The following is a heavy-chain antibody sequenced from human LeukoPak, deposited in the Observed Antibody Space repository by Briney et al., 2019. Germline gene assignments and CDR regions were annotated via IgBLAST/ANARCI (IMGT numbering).Heavy chain of an antibody. V-gene: IGHV3-7*01. Sequence: GGSLRLSCTAPGFIFSNYYMGWVRQAPGKGLEWVANIIEDGSKKYYVDSVEGRFTISRDNAKNSVYLQMNSLRAEDTAVYYCARDRYYYFDYWGQGTLVTVSS. CDR1: GFIFSNYY. D-gene: IGHD3-9*01. J-gene: IGHJ4*02. CDR3: ARDRYYYFDY. CDR2: IIEDGSKK.